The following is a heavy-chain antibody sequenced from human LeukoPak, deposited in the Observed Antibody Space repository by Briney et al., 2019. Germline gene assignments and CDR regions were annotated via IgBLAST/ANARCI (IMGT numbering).Heavy chain of an antibody. CDR3: ARELTRIAVAGTLDY. CDR2: IYTSGST. J-gene: IGHJ4*02. Sequence: SETLSLTCSVSATALRTNYWSGIRQPAGKGLEWIGRIYTSGSTNYNPSLKSRVTMSVDTSKNQFSLKLSSVTAADTAVYYCARELTRIAVAGTLDYWGQGTLVTVSS. CDR1: ATALRTNY. D-gene: IGHD6-19*01. V-gene: IGHV4-4*07.